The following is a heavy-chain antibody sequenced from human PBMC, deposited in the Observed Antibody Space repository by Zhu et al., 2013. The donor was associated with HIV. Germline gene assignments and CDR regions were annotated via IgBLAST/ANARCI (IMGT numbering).Heavy chain of an antibody. CDR3: ARDQQRVNFDY. D-gene: IGHD6-13*01. J-gene: IGHJ4*02. Sequence: QLVQSGLELKKPGASVKISCKATGFIFTSVGYSWVRQAPGRGFEWMGWVNPYNGVRVPAQRLQDRLTLAADTSTNTVYMELKNLRPDDTAIYYCARDQQRVNFDYWGQGTLVTVTS. CDR2: VNPYNGVR. V-gene: IGHV1-18*04. CDR1: GFIFTSVG.